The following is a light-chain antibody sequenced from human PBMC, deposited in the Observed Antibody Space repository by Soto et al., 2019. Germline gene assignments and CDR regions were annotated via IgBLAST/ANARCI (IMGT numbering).Light chain of an antibody. CDR3: QQYGSSPYT. J-gene: IGKJ2*01. Sequence: EIVLTQSPDTLSLSPGERATLSCRASQNINDNYLAWYQQKPGQAPRLLIHGASSRATGIPDRFSGSGSGTDFTLTISRLEPEDFAVYYCQQYGSSPYTFGQGTKLEIK. CDR2: GAS. V-gene: IGKV3-20*01. CDR1: QNINDNY.